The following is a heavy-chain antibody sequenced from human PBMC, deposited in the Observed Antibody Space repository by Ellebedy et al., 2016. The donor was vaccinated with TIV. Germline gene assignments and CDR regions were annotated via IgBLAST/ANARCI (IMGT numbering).Heavy chain of an antibody. CDR3: ARGVYAMGNFDY. V-gene: IGHV1-3*01. J-gene: IGHJ4*02. D-gene: IGHD2-8*01. Sequence: AASVKVSCKASGYTFTSYAMHWVRHAPGQRLEWMGWINAGNGNTKYSQKFQGRVTITRDTSARTAYMELSSLRSEDTAVYYCARGVYAMGNFDYWGQGTLVTVSS. CDR2: INAGNGNT. CDR1: GYTFTSYA.